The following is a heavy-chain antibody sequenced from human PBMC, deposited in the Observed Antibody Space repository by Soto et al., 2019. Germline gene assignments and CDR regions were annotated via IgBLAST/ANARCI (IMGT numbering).Heavy chain of an antibody. D-gene: IGHD2-2*01. V-gene: IGHV1-2*04. CDR2: INPNSGDT. J-gene: IGHJ6*02. CDR1: GYTFTGYY. CDR3: ARGTDQVPETMDV. Sequence: QVQLVQSGAEVKKPGASVKVSCKASGYTFTGYYMHWVRQAPGQGLEWMGWINPNSGDTNYAQKFQGWVTMTRDTSISTAYMELSRLRSDDTAVYYCARGTDQVPETMDVWGQGTTVTVSS.